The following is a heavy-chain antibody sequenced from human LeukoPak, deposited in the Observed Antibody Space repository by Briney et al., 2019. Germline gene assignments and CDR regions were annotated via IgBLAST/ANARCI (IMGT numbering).Heavy chain of an antibody. D-gene: IGHD3-3*01. Sequence: ASVKVSCKASGYTFTSYGISWVRQAPGQGLEWMGWISAYNGDTNYAQKLQGRVTMTTDTSTSTAYMELRSLRSDDTAVYYCARIKISRFSDWFDPWGQGTLVTVSS. CDR1: GYTFTSYG. V-gene: IGHV1-18*01. J-gene: IGHJ5*02. CDR2: ISAYNGDT. CDR3: ARIKISRFSDWFDP.